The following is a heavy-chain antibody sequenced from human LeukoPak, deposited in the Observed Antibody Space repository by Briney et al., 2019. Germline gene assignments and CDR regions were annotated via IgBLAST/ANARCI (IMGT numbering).Heavy chain of an antibody. CDR1: GFSVTDNF. CDR2: IYSGSGT. D-gene: IGHD5-12*01. V-gene: IGHV3-53*01. CDR3: ARVAAIKGGAFDI. J-gene: IGHJ3*02. Sequence: PGGSLRLSCAASGFSVTDNFMSWVRQAPGKGLEWVSVIYSGSGTQYADSVKGRFTISRDNSKNTLYLQMNSLRAEDTAFYYCARVAAIKGGAFDIWGQGTMVTVSS.